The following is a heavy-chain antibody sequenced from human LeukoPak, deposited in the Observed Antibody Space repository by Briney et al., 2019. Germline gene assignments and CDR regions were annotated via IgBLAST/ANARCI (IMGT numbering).Heavy chain of an antibody. D-gene: IGHD3-3*01. Sequence: PGGSLRLFCAASGFTFNTYGMHWVRQAPGKGLEWVAAIWFDGSVKHYSDAVKGRFTISRDNSLNTLYLQMNSLRVEDTAIYYCAKDTAVQFLEPAFWGQGTLVTVSS. CDR2: IWFDGSVK. CDR1: GFTFNTYG. CDR3: AKDTAVQFLEPAF. J-gene: IGHJ4*02. V-gene: IGHV3-33*06.